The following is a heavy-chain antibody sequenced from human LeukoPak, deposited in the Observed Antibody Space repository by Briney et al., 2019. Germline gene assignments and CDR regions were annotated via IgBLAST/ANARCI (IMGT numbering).Heavy chain of an antibody. J-gene: IGHJ4*02. V-gene: IGHV3-23*01. CDR3: AKGSSIAYSTGWLPFEY. CDR2: ISGSGSNT. CDR1: GFTFSSYA. Sequence: GGSLRLSCAASGFTFSSYAMSWVRQAPGKGLEWVSGISGSGSNTYYADSVKGRSTVSRDNSKNTLYLQMNSLRAEDTAVYYCAKGSSIAYSTGWLPFEYWGQGTLVTVSS. D-gene: IGHD6-19*01.